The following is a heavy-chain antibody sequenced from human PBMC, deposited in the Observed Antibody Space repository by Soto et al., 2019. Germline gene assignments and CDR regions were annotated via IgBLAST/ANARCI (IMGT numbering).Heavy chain of an antibody. CDR2: ITSDGNSK. CDR3: ASPGEGTLGYLDY. V-gene: IGHV3-30-3*01. Sequence: GGSLRLSCAASGFSFSNHAMHWVRQAPGKGLEWVSLITSDGNSKFYAESVKGRFTISIDYSRNTLYLQMDSLKSDDTAVYYCASPGEGTLGYLDYWGQGTLVTVSS. D-gene: IGHD7-27*01. J-gene: IGHJ4*02. CDR1: GFSFSNHA.